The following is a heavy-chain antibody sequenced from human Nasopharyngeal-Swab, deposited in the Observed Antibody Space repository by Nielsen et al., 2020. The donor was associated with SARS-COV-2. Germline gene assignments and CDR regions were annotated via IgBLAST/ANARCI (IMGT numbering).Heavy chain of an antibody. V-gene: IGHV4-39*01. Sequence: GSLRLSCTVSGGSISSICYYWGWIRQPPGKGLEWIGSIYYSGSTYYNPSLKSRVTISVDTSKNQFSLKLSSVTAADTAVYYCAATSVLRFLEWLNNWFDPWGQGTLVTVSS. CDR3: AATSVLRFLEWLNNWFDP. CDR1: GGSISSICYY. J-gene: IGHJ5*02. CDR2: IYYSGST. D-gene: IGHD3-3*01.